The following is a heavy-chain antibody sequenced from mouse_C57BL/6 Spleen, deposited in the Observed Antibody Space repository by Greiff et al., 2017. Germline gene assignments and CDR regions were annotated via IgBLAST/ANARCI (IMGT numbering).Heavy chain of an antibody. D-gene: IGHD1-1*01. V-gene: IGHV1-52*01. CDR2: IDPSDSET. CDR1: GYTFTSYW. Sequence: QVQLQQPGAELVRPGSSVKLSCKASGYTFTSYWMHWVKQRPIQGLKWIGNIDPSDSETHYNQKFKDKATLTVDKSSSTAYMQLSSLTSEDSAVYYCARSGSSYWYFDVWGTGTTVTVSS. CDR3: ARSGSSYWYFDV. J-gene: IGHJ1*03.